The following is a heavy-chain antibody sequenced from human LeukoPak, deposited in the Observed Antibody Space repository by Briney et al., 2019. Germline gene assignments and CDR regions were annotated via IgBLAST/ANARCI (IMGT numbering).Heavy chain of an antibody. Sequence: SGTLSLTCTVSGGSISSDYWSWIRQPPGKGLEWIGYIYTSGSTNYNPSLKSRVTISVDTSKNQFSLKLSSVTAADTAVYYCARHVTVATIPREADYWGQGTLVTVSS. J-gene: IGHJ4*02. V-gene: IGHV4-4*09. D-gene: IGHD5-24*01. CDR2: IYTSGST. CDR1: GGSISSDY. CDR3: ARHVTVATIPREADY.